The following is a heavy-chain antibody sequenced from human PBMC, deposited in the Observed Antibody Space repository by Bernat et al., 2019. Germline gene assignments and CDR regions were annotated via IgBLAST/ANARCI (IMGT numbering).Heavy chain of an antibody. Sequence: EVQLVETGGGLIQPGGSLRLSCAASGFIVSSNYMSWVRQAPGKGLEWVSVIYSGGSTYYADSVKGRFTISRDNSKNTLYLQMNSLRAEDTAVYYCAGSNWNDPTVPWGQGTLVTVSS. CDR3: AGSNWNDPTVP. CDR2: IYSGGST. D-gene: IGHD1-20*01. V-gene: IGHV3-53*02. J-gene: IGHJ5*02. CDR1: GFIVSSNY.